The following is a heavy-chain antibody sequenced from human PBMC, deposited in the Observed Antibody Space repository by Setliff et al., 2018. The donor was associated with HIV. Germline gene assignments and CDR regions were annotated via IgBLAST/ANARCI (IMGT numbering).Heavy chain of an antibody. Sequence: ASVKVSCKASGYSFTKYGIQWVRQAPGQRLEWMGRIDTDNGYRRYSPKLQGRVTITKDTSANTAYMELRGLRSEDTAVYYCARWCAAAGCYPAIYHFDSWGQGTLVTVSS. D-gene: IGHD2-2*01. CDR2: IDTDNGYR. V-gene: IGHV1-3*04. CDR1: GYSFTKYG. J-gene: IGHJ4*02. CDR3: ARWCAAAGCYPAIYHFDS.